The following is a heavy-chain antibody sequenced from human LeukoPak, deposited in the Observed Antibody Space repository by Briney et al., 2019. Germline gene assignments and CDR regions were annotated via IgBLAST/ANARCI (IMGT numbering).Heavy chain of an antibody. V-gene: IGHV4-34*01. Sequence: SETLSLTCAVYGGSFSGYYWSWIRQPPGKGLEWIGEINHSGSTNYNPSLKSRVTISVDKSKNQFSLKLSSVTAADTAVYYCARGGGLGLRYWGQGTLVTVSS. D-gene: IGHD3-16*01. J-gene: IGHJ4*02. CDR2: INHSGST. CDR3: ARGGGLGLRY. CDR1: GGSFSGYY.